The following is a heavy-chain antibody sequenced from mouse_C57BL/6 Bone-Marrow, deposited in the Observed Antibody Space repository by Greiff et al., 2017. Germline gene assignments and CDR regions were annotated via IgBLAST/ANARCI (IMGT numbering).Heavy chain of an antibody. CDR3: ARGSYDGYYGDYAMDY. D-gene: IGHD2-3*01. Sequence: QVQLQQPGAELVMPGASVKLSCKASGYTFTSYWMHWVKQRPGQGLEWIGEIDPSDSYTNYNQKFKGKSTLTVDKSSSTAYMQLSSLTSEDSAVYYCARGSYDGYYGDYAMDYWGEGASGTVSS. J-gene: IGHJ4*01. CDR2: IDPSDSYT. CDR1: GYTFTSYW. V-gene: IGHV1-69*01.